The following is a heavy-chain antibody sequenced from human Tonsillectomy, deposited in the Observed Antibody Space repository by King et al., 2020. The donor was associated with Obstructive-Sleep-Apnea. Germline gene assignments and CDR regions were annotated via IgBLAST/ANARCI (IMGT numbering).Heavy chain of an antibody. Sequence: VQLVESGPEVKKPGASVKVSCKAYGYTFTTYSLHWVRQAPGQGLEWVGMIDPRGGDTTYAQNFQGRLTMTRDTSTNTFYVDLSNLRSEDTAVFYCASRGSRDPDSYGLDVWGLGTTVTVSS. CDR2: IDPRGGDT. CDR1: GYTFTTYS. D-gene: IGHD2-15*01. J-gene: IGHJ6*02. V-gene: IGHV1-46*03. CDR3: ASRGSRDPDSYGLDV.